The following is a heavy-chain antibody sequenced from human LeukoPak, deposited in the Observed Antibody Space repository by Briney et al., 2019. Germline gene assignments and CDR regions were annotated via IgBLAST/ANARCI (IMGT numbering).Heavy chain of an antibody. D-gene: IGHD6-19*01. Sequence: SVKVSCKASGGTFSSYAISWVPQAPGQGLEWMGGIIPIFGTANYAQKFQGRVTITADKSTSTAYMELSSLRSEDTAVYYCASSLAVAGTGGLDPWGQGTLVTVSS. CDR3: ASSLAVAGTGGLDP. CDR1: GGTFSSYA. CDR2: IIPIFGTA. V-gene: IGHV1-69*06. J-gene: IGHJ5*02.